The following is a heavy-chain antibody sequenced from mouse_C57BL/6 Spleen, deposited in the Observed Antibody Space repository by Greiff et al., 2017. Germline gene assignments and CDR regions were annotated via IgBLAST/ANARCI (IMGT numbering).Heavy chain of an antibody. V-gene: IGHV3-1*01. J-gene: IGHJ3*01. D-gene: IGHD3-2*02. CDR1: GYSITSGYD. CDR2: ISYSGST. CDR3: ARGSGYVWFAY. Sequence: DVHLVESGPGMVKPSQSLSLTCTVTGYSITSGYDWHWIRHFPGNKLEWMGYISYSGSTNYNPSLKSRISITHDTSKNHFFLKLNSVTTEDTATYYCARGSGYVWFAYWGQGTLVTVSA.